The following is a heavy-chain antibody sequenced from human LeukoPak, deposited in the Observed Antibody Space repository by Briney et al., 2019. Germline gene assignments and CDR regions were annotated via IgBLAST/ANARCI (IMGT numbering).Heavy chain of an antibody. J-gene: IGHJ4*02. V-gene: IGHV4-59*01. Sequence: SETLSLTCTVSGGSISSYYWSWIRQPPGKGLEWIGYIYYSGRTNYNPSLKSRVTISVDTSKNQFSLKLSSVTAADTAVYYCARWDSSADFDYWGQGTLVTVSS. CDR1: GGSISSYY. D-gene: IGHD6-6*01. CDR3: ARWDSSADFDY. CDR2: IYYSGRT.